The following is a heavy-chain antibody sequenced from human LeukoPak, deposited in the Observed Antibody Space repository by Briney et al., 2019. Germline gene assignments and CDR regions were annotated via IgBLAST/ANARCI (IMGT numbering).Heavy chain of an antibody. CDR1: AGSNPRYR. CDR2: MYNEETT. CDR3: ASYCGGDCGLDY. V-gene: IGHV4-59*01. J-gene: IGHJ4*02. Sequence: PAETLSLTCSGCAGSNPRYRRSWLRPAPLPGLARLGYMYNEETTNYSPSLKSRVAISVDKSKNQFSLRLTSATAADTAVYYCASYCGGDCGLDYWGQGILVTVSS. D-gene: IGHD2-21*02.